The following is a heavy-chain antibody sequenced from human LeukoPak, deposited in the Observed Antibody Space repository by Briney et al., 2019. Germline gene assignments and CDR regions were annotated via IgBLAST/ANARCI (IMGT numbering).Heavy chain of an antibody. D-gene: IGHD3-10*01. CDR3: ARSRDLGFRASGITMVRGVKSRGSRYDAFDI. V-gene: IGHV4-30-4*07. J-gene: IGHJ3*02. CDR1: GDSISSGGYS. Sequence: SQTLSLTCAVSGDSISSGGYSWSWVRQPPGKGLEWIGYIYSSGRSYYNPSLQSRVTISVDTSKNQFSLKLSSVTAADTAVYYCARSRDLGFRASGITMVRGVKSRGSRYDAFDIWGQGTMVTVSS. CDR2: IYSSGRS.